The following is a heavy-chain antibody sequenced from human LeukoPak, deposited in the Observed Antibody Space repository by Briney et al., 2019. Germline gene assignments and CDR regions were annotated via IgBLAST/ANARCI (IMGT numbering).Heavy chain of an antibody. Sequence: AGGSLRLSCAASGFTFSTNAMAWVGQAPGKGLEWVANINQDGSKEVYVASVRGRFTISRDNAKNSLYLQVSSLRDEDTAMYYCATELSRTGDLHYWGQGILVTVSS. CDR2: INQDGSKE. CDR1: GFTFSTNA. J-gene: IGHJ4*02. CDR3: ATELSRTGDLHY. D-gene: IGHD7-27*01. V-gene: IGHV3-7*03.